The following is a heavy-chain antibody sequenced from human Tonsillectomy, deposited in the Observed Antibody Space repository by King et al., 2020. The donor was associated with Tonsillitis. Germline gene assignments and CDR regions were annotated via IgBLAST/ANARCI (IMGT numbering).Heavy chain of an antibody. CDR3: AGIYCGGDCYSTYYYYYYYVDV. Sequence: LQLQESGPGLVKPSQTLSLTCTVSGASISSGSYYWSWIRQPAGKGLEWIGRMYTSGSTNYNPSLKSRVTMSVDTSKNQFSLRLSSVTAADTAVYYCAGIYCGGDCYSTYYYYYYYVDVWGKGTRVTVSS. D-gene: IGHD2-21*02. CDR1: GASISSGSYY. CDR2: MYTSGST. J-gene: IGHJ6*03. V-gene: IGHV4-61*02.